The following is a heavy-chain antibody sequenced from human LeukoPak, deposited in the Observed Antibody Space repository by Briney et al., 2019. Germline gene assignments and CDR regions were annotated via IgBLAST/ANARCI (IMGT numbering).Heavy chain of an antibody. CDR2: IYYSGST. Sequence: SETLSLTCTVSGGSISSYYWSWIRQPPGKGLEWIGYIYYSGSTYYNPSLKSRVTISVDTSKNQFSLKLSSVTAADTAVYYCASGYCSGGSCYSEFPFDYWGQGTLVTVSS. CDR3: ASGYCSGGSCYSEFPFDY. CDR1: GGSISSYY. V-gene: IGHV4-30-4*01. D-gene: IGHD2-15*01. J-gene: IGHJ4*02.